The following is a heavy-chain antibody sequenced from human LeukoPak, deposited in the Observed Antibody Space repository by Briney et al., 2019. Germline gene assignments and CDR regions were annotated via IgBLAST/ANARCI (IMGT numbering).Heavy chain of an antibody. V-gene: IGHV4-34*01. J-gene: IGHJ4*02. CDR2: INHSGST. D-gene: IGHD3-9*01. CDR1: GGSFSGYY. CDR3: ARHRRYFDWSTKYYFDY. Sequence: SETLSLTCAVYGGSFSGYYWSWIRQPPGKGLEWIGEINHSGSTNYNPSLKSRVTISVDTSKNQFSLKLSSVTAADTAVYYCARHRRYFDWSTKYYFDYWGQGTLVTVSS.